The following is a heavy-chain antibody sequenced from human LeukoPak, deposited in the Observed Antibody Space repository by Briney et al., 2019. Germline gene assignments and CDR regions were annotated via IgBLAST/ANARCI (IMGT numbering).Heavy chain of an antibody. Sequence: ASVKVSCKASGYIFTDYYIHWVRQAPGQGLEWMGWISPSGGDTNHAQKFQGRVTMTRDTSINTAYMEMTRLTSDDTAVYFCARVPDSSWHLFDFWGQGTLVTVSS. J-gene: IGHJ4*02. CDR1: GYIFTDYY. CDR2: ISPSGGDT. D-gene: IGHD6-13*01. CDR3: ARVPDSSWHLFDF. V-gene: IGHV1-2*02.